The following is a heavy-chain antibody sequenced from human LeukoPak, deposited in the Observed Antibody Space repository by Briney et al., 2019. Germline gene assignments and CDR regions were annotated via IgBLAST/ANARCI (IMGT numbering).Heavy chain of an antibody. Sequence: GGSLRLSCAASGFTFSSYGMHGVREAPGKGLECGAVICYDGSNKYYADSAKGRFTISRDNSTNTLYLQMNSLRAEETAVYYCAKDIAEYDSSGGDYWGQGTLVTVSS. J-gene: IGHJ4*02. V-gene: IGHV3-33*02. CDR3: AKDIAEYDSSGGDY. D-gene: IGHD3-22*01. CDR1: GFTFSSYG. CDR2: ICYDGSNK.